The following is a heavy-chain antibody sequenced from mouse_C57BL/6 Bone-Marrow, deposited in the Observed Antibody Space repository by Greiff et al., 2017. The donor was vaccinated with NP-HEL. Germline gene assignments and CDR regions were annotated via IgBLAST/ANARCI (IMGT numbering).Heavy chain of an antibody. CDR3: ARWSTGIYWYFDV. Sequence: VQRVESGPELVKPGASVKISCKASGYAFSSSWMNWVKQRPGKGLEWIGRIYPGDGDTNYNGKFKGKATLTADKSSSTAYMQLSSLTSEDSAVYFCARWSTGIYWYFDVWGTGTTVTVSS. J-gene: IGHJ1*03. CDR2: IYPGDGDT. V-gene: IGHV1-82*01. D-gene: IGHD4-1*02. CDR1: GYAFSSSW.